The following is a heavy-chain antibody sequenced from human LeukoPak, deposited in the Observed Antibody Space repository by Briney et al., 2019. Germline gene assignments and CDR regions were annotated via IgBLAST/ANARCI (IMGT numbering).Heavy chain of an antibody. D-gene: IGHD2-2*01. CDR2: ISSSSSYI. CDR1: GFTFSSYS. Sequence: GGSLRLSXAASGFTFSSYSMNWVRQAPGKGLEWVSSISSSSSYIYYADSVKGRFTISRDNAKNSLYLQMSSLRAEDTAVYYCAREAAYCSSTSCYYAFDIWGQGTMVTVSS. V-gene: IGHV3-21*01. CDR3: AREAAYCSSTSCYYAFDI. J-gene: IGHJ3*02.